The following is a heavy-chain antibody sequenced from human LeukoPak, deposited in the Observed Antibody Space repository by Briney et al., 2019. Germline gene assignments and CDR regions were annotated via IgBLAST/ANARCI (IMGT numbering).Heavy chain of an antibody. D-gene: IGHD6-25*01. CDR3: GHRGSRAGFDY. CDR1: GFSLSTSGVG. CDR2: IYWDDDK. J-gene: IGHJ4*02. Sequence: SGPTLVKPTQTLTLTCTFSGFSLSTSGVGVGWIRQPPGKALEWLAVIYWDDDKRYSPSLKSRLTITKDTSKNQVVLTMTNTDPVDTATYYCGHRGSRAGFDYWGQGTLVTVSS. V-gene: IGHV2-5*02.